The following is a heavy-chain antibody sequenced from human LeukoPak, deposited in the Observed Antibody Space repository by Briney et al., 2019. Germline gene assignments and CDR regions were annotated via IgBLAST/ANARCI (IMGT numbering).Heavy chain of an antibody. CDR3: ARDGAELARSFDY. CDR2: IYTSGRA. J-gene: IGHJ4*02. V-gene: IGHV4-4*07. CDR1: GGSISSNY. D-gene: IGHD1-26*01. Sequence: SETLSLTRTVSGGSISSNYWSWIRQPAGKGLEWIGRIYTSGRANYNPSLKSRVTMSVDTSKNQFSLKLSSVTAADTAVYYCARDGAELARSFDYWGQGTLVTVSS.